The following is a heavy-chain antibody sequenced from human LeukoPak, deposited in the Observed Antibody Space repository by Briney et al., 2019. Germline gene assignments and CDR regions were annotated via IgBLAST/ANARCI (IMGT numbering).Heavy chain of an antibody. D-gene: IGHD5-12*01. Sequence: GGSLRLSCAASGFAVSSYYMSWVRQAPGKGLEWVSVIYRGGDTYYAASVKGRFTISRDDSKNTVYLQMKSLRAEDTAFYYCAKNTILVATENWGQGTLVTVSS. CDR3: AKNTILVATEN. V-gene: IGHV3-53*01. J-gene: IGHJ4*02. CDR1: GFAVSSYY. CDR2: IYRGGDT.